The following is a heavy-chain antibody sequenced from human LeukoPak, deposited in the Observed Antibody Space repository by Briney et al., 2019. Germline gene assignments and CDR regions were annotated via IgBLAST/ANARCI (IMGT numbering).Heavy chain of an antibody. CDR3: ARHPREDTAMVTTVFFDY. V-gene: IGHV4-34*01. CDR2: INHSGST. J-gene: IGHJ4*02. CDR1: GGSFSGYY. Sequence: SETLSLTCAVYGGSFSGYYWSWIRQPPGKGLEWIGEINHSGSTNYNPSLKSRVTISVDTSKNQFSLKLSSVTAADTAVYYCARHPREDTAMVTTVFFDYWGQGTLVTVSS. D-gene: IGHD5-18*01.